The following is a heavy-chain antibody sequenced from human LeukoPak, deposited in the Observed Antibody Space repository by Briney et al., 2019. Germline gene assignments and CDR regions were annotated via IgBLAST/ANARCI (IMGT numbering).Heavy chain of an antibody. CDR2: ISYDGSNK. J-gene: IGHJ4*02. CDR3: ARDKMGATFDY. D-gene: IGHD1-26*01. Sequence: GRSLRLFCAASGFTFSSYAMHWVRQAPGKGLEWVAVISYDGSNKYYADSVKGRFTISRDNSKNTLYLQMNSLRAEDTAVYYCARDKMGATFDYWGQGTLVTVSS. V-gene: IGHV3-30-3*01. CDR1: GFTFSSYA.